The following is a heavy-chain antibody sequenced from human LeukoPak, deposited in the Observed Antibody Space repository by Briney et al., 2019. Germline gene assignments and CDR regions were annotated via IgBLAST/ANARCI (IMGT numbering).Heavy chain of an antibody. Sequence: ASVKVSCKASGYTFTGYYMHWVRQAPGEGLEWMGWINPNSGGTKYAQKFQGRVTMTRDTSISTVYMELSRLRSDDTAVFYCARGYYDSSDFEYFQHWGQGTLVTVSS. V-gene: IGHV1-2*02. CDR2: INPNSGGT. J-gene: IGHJ1*01. D-gene: IGHD3-22*01. CDR1: GYTFTGYY. CDR3: ARGYYDSSDFEYFQH.